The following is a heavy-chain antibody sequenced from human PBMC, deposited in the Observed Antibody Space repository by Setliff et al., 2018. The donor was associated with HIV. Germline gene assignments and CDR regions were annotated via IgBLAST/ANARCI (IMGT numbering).Heavy chain of an antibody. D-gene: IGHD3-22*01. Sequence: LRLSCAASGFTFRNAWMSWVRQAPGKGLGWVGRIKSKSDGGAVHYAAPVKGRFTISRDDSQDTLYLEMNSLTNEDTAMYYCTTYSSVYYHSDCWGQGTLVTVSS. J-gene: IGHJ4*02. CDR1: GFTFRNAW. CDR2: IKSKSDGGAV. V-gene: IGHV3-15*06. CDR3: TTYSSVYYHSDC.